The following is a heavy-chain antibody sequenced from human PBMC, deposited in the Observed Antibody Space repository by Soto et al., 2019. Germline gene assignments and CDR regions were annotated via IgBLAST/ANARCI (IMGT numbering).Heavy chain of an antibody. CDR3: ARLDYDFWSGRFGDY. CDR2: INHSGST. CDR1: GGSFSGYY. J-gene: IGHJ4*02. D-gene: IGHD3-3*01. V-gene: IGHV4-34*01. Sequence: SETLSLTCAVYGGSFSGYYRSWIRQPPGKGLEWIGEINHSGSTNYNPSLKSRVTISVDTSKNQFSLKLSSVTAADTAVYYCARLDYDFWSGRFGDYWGQGTLVTVSS.